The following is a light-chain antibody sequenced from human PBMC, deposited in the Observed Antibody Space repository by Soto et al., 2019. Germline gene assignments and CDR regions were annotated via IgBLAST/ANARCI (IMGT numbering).Light chain of an antibody. Sequence: EVVMTQSPDTLSVSPGDGATLSCRASQNVHSDLAWYQQKPGQAPRLVIYDTSTRATDIPVRFTGGGSGTEFTLPIRRLKSEGFAVYYCQQYNKWPLTFGGGTKVEIK. J-gene: IGKJ4*01. CDR3: QQYNKWPLT. V-gene: IGKV3-15*01. CDR1: QNVHSD. CDR2: DTS.